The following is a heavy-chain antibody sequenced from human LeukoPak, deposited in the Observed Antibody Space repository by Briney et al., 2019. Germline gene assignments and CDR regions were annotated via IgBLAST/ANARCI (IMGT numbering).Heavy chain of an antibody. CDR1: GYSFTSNW. V-gene: IGHV5-51*01. D-gene: IGHD3-10*01. CDR2: INPGDSDT. CDR3: ATYAGTSSKFFHH. J-gene: IGHJ1*01. Sequence: GESLKISCKGSGYSFTSNWIAWLRQMPEKGLEWMVSINPGDSDTRYSPSFQGQVTISVDTSISTAYLQWSSLTASDTAMYYCATYAGTSSKFFHHWGQGTLVTVSS.